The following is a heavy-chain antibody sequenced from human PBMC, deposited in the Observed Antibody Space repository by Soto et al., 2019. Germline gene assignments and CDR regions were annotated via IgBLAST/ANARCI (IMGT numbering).Heavy chain of an antibody. J-gene: IGHJ6*02. D-gene: IGHD6-6*01. CDR3: ARDEGSSSPLNGMDV. CDR2: INAGNGNT. CDR1: GYTFTSYA. V-gene: IGHV1-3*05. Sequence: QVQLVQSGAEEKKPGASVKVSCKASGYTFTSYAMHWVRQAPGQRLEWMGWINAGNGNTEYSQKFQGRVTITRDTSASTAYMELSSLRSEDTAVYYCARDEGSSSPLNGMDVWGQGTTVTVSS.